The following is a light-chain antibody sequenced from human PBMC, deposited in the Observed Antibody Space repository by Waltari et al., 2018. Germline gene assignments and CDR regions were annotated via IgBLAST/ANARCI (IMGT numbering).Light chain of an antibody. CDR2: DAS. CDR1: QSVSSY. V-gene: IGKV3-11*01. J-gene: IGKJ4*01. CDR3: QQRSNWLFT. Sequence: EIVLTQSPATLSLSPGERATLSCRASQSVSSYLAWYQQKPGQAPRPLIHDASNRATGIPARFSGSGSGTDFTLTISSLEPEDFAVYYCQQRSNWLFTFGGGTKVEIK.